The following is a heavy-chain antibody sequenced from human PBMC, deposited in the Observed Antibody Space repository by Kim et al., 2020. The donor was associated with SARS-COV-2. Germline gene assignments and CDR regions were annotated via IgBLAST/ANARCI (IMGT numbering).Heavy chain of an antibody. CDR1: GFTFNNFA. Sequence: GGSLRLSCVASGFTFNNFAMAWVRQAPGKGLEWVSVICPSGGSTYYAYPVKGRFIISRDNSETRLDLQIYILRADATAVYYCAISFGPSVYIVGWLKFWG. V-gene: IGHV3-23*01. D-gene: IGHD2-15*01. CDR2: ICPSGGST. CDR3: AISFGPSVYIVGWLKF. J-gene: IGHJ2*01.